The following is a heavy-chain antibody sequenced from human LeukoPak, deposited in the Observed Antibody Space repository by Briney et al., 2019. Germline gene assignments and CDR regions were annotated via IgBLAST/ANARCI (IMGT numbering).Heavy chain of an antibody. Sequence: KSGGSLRLSCAASGFTFSSYSMSWFRQAPGKGLEWVGFVRSKAYGGTTEYAASVKGRFTISRDDSKSIAYLQMNSLKTEDTAVYYCTRVQLWIPIDYWGQGTLVTVSS. J-gene: IGHJ4*02. D-gene: IGHD5-18*01. CDR3: TRVQLWIPIDY. CDR1: GFTFSSYS. V-gene: IGHV3-49*05. CDR2: VRSKAYGGTT.